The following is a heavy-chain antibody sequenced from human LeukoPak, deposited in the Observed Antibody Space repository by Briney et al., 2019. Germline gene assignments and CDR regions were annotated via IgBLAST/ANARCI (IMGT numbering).Heavy chain of an antibody. V-gene: IGHV4-59*08. D-gene: IGHD4-17*01. CDR3: ARGEGHYGAPPGGYFDY. Sequence: SETLSLTCTVSGGSISGYHWSWIRQPPGKGLEWIAYISYSGNTDYNPSLNSRVTMSVDTSENQFSLKVSSVTAADTAVYYCARGEGHYGAPPGGYFDYWGQGTLVTVSS. CDR1: GGSISGYH. CDR2: ISYSGNT. J-gene: IGHJ4*02.